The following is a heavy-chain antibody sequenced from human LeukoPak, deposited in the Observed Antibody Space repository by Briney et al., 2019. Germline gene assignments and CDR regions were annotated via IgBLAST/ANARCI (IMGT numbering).Heavy chain of an antibody. CDR2: IKEDGSEK. D-gene: IGHD6-13*01. J-gene: IGHJ4*02. CDR3: ASGRQLGY. CDR1: GFTFSNYW. Sequence: PGGSLSLSCAASGFTFSNYWMSWVRQAPGKGLEWVANIKEDGSEKYYVDSVKGRFTISRDNARNSLYLQMNSLRAEDTAVYYCASGRQLGYWGQETLVTVSS. V-gene: IGHV3-7*01.